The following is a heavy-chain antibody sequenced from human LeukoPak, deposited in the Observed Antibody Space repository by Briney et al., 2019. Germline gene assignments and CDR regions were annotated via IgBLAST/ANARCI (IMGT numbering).Heavy chain of an antibody. Sequence: ASVKVSCKVSGDTPTELSMHWVRQAPGKGLEWMGTFDPEEDEIIYAQKFQGRLTMTEDTSTDTAYMDLRSLTSDDTAMYYCAAVGVGLQVFWGQGTLVTVSS. D-gene: IGHD4-11*01. CDR3: AAVGVGLQVF. J-gene: IGHJ4*02. CDR1: GDTPTELS. V-gene: IGHV1-24*01. CDR2: FDPEEDEI.